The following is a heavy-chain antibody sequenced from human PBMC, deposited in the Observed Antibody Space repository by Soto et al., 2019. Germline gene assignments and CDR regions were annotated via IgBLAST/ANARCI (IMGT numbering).Heavy chain of an antibody. D-gene: IGHD5-12*01. J-gene: IGHJ4*02. Sequence: SETLSLTCTVSGGSISSYYWSWIRQPPGKGLEWIGFIYYSGSTNYSPSLMNRVTISVDTSKNQFSLKLSSVTAADTAVYYCARHRPDGYNYFYFDYWGRGTLVTVSS. CDR1: GGSISSYY. CDR2: IYYSGST. V-gene: IGHV4-59*01. CDR3: ARHRPDGYNYFYFDY.